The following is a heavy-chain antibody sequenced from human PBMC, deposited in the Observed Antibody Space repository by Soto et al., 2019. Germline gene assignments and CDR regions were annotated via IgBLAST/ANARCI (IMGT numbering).Heavy chain of an antibody. Sequence: PSDTLSLTCTVSGGSISSSSYYWSWIRQPPGKGLEWIGYIYYSGSTYYNPSLKSRVTISVDTSKNQFSLKLSSVTAADTAVYYCARGSYYYDSSGYYHYWGQRTLVTVSS. CDR1: GGSISSSSYY. J-gene: IGHJ4*02. V-gene: IGHV4-30-4*02. CDR3: ARGSYYYDSSGYYHY. D-gene: IGHD3-22*01. CDR2: IYYSGST.